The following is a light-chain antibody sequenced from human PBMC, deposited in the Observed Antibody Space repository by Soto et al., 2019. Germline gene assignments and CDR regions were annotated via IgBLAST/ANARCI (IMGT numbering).Light chain of an antibody. Sequence: DIQMTQSPSSLSASVGDRVTITCRASQSISSYLNWYQQKPGKAPNLLIYAASSLQSGVPSRFSGSGSGTDFTLNISSLQPEDFATYYCQQSYSTLTFGPGTKVDIK. CDR2: AAS. CDR3: QQSYSTLT. V-gene: IGKV1-39*01. J-gene: IGKJ3*01. CDR1: QSISSY.